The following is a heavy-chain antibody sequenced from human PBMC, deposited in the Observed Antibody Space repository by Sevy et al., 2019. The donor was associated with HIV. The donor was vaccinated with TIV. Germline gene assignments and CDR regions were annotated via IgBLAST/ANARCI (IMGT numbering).Heavy chain of an antibody. CDR1: GYSFTSYW. J-gene: IGHJ4*02. CDR3: ASQIKAVDTAMVDLDY. CDR2: IDPSDSYT. V-gene: IGHV5-10-1*01. D-gene: IGHD5-18*01. Sequence: GESLKISCKGSGYSFTSYWISWVRQMPWKGLEWMGRIDPSDSYTNYSPSFQGHVTISADKSISTAYLQWSSLKASDTAMYYCASQIKAVDTAMVDLDYWGQGTLVTVSS.